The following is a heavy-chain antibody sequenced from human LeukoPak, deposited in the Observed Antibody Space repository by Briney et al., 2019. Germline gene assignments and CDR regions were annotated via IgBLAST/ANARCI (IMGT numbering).Heavy chain of an antibody. CDR2: INAGNGNT. J-gene: IGHJ4*02. Sequence: GASVKVSCKASGYTFTSYAMHWVRQAPGHRLEWMGWINAGNGNTKYSQKFQGRVTITRDISASTVSMELSSLRSEDTAVYYCARDQRYYGSGSYSSFDYWGQGTLVTVSS. D-gene: IGHD3-10*01. CDR1: GYTFTSYA. V-gene: IGHV1-3*01. CDR3: ARDQRYYGSGSYSSFDY.